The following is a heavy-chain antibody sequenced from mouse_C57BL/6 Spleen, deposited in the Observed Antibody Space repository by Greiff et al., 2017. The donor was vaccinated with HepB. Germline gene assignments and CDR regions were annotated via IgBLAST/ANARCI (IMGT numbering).Heavy chain of an antibody. Sequence: DVKLVESGGGLVKPGGSLKLSCAASGFTFSSYTMSWVRQTPEKRLEWVATISGGGGNTYYPDSVKGRFTISRDNAKNTLYLQMSSLRSEDTAVYYCARLHSSGYLYWGQGTTLTVSS. CDR2: ISGGGGNT. J-gene: IGHJ2*01. CDR1: GFTFSSYT. D-gene: IGHD3-2*02. V-gene: IGHV5-9*04. CDR3: ARLHSSGYLY.